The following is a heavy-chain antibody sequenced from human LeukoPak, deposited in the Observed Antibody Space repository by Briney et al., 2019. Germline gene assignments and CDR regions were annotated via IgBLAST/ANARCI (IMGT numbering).Heavy chain of an antibody. D-gene: IGHD4-23*01. CDR2: ISSGSNYI. Sequence: PGRSLRLSCAASGFTFSSYSMNWVRQAPGKGLEWVSSISSGSNYISYADSLKGRFTISRDNAKNSLYLQMNSLRAEDTAVYYCARDQDGGGNFDYWGQGTLVTVSS. J-gene: IGHJ4*02. V-gene: IGHV3-21*01. CDR3: ARDQDGGGNFDY. CDR1: GFTFSSYS.